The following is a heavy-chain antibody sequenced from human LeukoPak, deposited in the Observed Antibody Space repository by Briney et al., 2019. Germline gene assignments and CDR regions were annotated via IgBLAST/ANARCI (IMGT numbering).Heavy chain of an antibody. J-gene: IGHJ5*02. CDR2: ISDSGGRT. CDR3: AKDTHVSGSYNWFDP. CDR1: GFTFSNYA. D-gene: IGHD3-10*01. V-gene: IGHV3-23*01. Sequence: GGSLRVSCAASGFTFSNYAMSWVRQAPGKGLEWVSAISDSGGRTYYADSVKGRFTISRDNSKNTLYLQMNSLRAEDTAVYYCAKDTHVSGSYNWFDPWGQGTLVTVSS.